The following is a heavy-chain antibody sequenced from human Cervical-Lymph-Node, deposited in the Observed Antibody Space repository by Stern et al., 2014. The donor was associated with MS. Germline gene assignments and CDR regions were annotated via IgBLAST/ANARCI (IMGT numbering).Heavy chain of an antibody. J-gene: IGHJ4*02. Sequence: QVQLVQSGAEVKEPGASVKVSCKASGYTFTNYYVHWVRQAPGQGLEWMGIINPSGVSTSYAQKFQGRLTMTRDTSTSTDYMELSSLRSEDTAAYFCARDKGIITAAGYYLDYWGQGTLVTVSS. CDR1: GYTFTNYY. CDR3: ARDKGIITAAGYYLDY. D-gene: IGHD6-13*01. CDR2: INPSGVST. V-gene: IGHV1-46*03.